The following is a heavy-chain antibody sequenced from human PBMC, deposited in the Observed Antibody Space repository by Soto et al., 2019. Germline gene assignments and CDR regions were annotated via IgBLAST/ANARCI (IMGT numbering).Heavy chain of an antibody. Sequence: SETLSLTCTVSGGSISSSSCYWGWIRQPPGKGLEWIGSIYYSGSTYYNPSLKSRVTISVDTSKNQFSLKLSSVTAADTAVYYCARHSAIVLMVYAMEYDYWGQGTLVTVSS. CDR3: ARHSAIVLMVYAMEYDY. D-gene: IGHD2-8*01. CDR2: IYYSGST. J-gene: IGHJ4*02. V-gene: IGHV4-39*01. CDR1: GGSISSSSCY.